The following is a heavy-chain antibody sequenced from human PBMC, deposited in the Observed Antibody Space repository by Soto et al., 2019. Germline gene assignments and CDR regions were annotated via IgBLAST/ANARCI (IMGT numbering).Heavy chain of an antibody. V-gene: IGHV1-58*01. Sequence: ASVKVSCKASGFTFTSSAVQWVRQARGQRLEWIGWIVVGSGNTNYAQKFQERVTITRDMSTSTAYMELSSLRSEDTAVYYCAAGFTNDRERTLITMVPGVPLTGYWGQGTLVTVSS. CDR3: AAGFTNDRERTLITMVPGVPLTGY. D-gene: IGHD3-10*01. CDR1: GFTFTSSA. J-gene: IGHJ4*02. CDR2: IVVGSGNT.